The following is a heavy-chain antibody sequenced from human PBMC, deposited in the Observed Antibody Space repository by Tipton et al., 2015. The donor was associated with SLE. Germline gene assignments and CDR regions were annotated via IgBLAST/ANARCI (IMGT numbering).Heavy chain of an antibody. V-gene: IGHV4-4*02. CDR3: ARDSGAIDY. J-gene: IGHJ4*02. CDR2: IYHSGST. CDR1: GDSISKMNW. D-gene: IGHD3-10*01. Sequence: TLSLTCAVSGDSISKMNWWSWVRQPPGKGLEWIGEIYHSGSTHYNPSLKSRVTMSMDKSNNHFSLKLTSVTAADSGMYYCARDSGAIDYWGQGTLVTVSS.